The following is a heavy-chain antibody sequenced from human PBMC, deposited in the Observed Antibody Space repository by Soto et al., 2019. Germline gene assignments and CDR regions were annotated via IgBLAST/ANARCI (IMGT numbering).Heavy chain of an antibody. V-gene: IGHV4-59*01. CDR1: ECSISNFY. Sequence: PSETLSLACAVSECSISNFYWSWIRQPPGKGLEWIGYISSSGNTNYNPSLRSRVSISVDTSKNQFSLNLTSVTAADTGVYYCARAPMVLTRSYFDSWGQGTPVTVSS. CDR2: ISSSGNT. D-gene: IGHD3-22*01. CDR3: ARAPMVLTRSYFDS. J-gene: IGHJ4*02.